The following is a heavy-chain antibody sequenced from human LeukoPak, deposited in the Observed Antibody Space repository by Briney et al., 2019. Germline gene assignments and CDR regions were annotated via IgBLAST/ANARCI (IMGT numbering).Heavy chain of an antibody. CDR2: ISYKGGST. CDR3: ARIIGWGEIDY. D-gene: IGHD3-10*01. Sequence: GGSLRLSCAASGFTFNTYAMHWVRQAPGKGLEYVSAISYKGGSTYYANSVKGRFTISRDNSKNSLYLQMNSLRAEDTAVYYCARIIGWGEIDYWGQGTLVTVSS. J-gene: IGHJ4*02. V-gene: IGHV3-64*01. CDR1: GFTFNTYA.